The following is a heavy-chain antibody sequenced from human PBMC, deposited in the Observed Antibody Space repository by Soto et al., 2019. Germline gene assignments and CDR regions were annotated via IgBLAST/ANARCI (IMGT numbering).Heavy chain of an antibody. D-gene: IGHD6-13*01. V-gene: IGHV3-23*01. Sequence: EVQLLESGGGLVQPGGSLRLSCAASGFTFSSYAMSWVRQAPVKGLEWVSAISGSGGSTYYADSVKGRFTISRDNSKNTLYLQMNSLRAEDTAVYYCAKDSQQQLVRDYFDYWGQGTLVTVSS. CDR1: GFTFSSYA. CDR3: AKDSQQQLVRDYFDY. CDR2: ISGSGGST. J-gene: IGHJ4*02.